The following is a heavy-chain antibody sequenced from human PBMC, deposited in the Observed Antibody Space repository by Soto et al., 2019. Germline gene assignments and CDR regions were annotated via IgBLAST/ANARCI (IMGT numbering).Heavy chain of an antibody. D-gene: IGHD3-9*01. J-gene: IGHJ6*02. CDR3: ARLAPTLVTNMDV. V-gene: IGHV5-51*01. Sequence: GESLKISCKGSGYSFTSYWIGWVRQMPGKGLEWMGIIYPGDSDTRYSPPFQGQVTISADKSISTAYLQWSSLKASDTAMYYCARLAPTLVTNMDVWGQGTTVTVSS. CDR1: GYSFTSYW. CDR2: IYPGDSDT.